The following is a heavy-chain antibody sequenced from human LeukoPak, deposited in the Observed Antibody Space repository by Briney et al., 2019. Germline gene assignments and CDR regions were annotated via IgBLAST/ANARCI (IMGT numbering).Heavy chain of an antibody. CDR2: ISAYNGNT. CDR1: GYTFTSYG. Sequence: ASVKVSCKASGYTFTSYGISWVRQAPGQGLEWMGWISAYNGNTSYAQKLQARVTMTTDTSTSTAYMELRSLRSDDTAVYYCAREINDYVWGSYRAFDYWGQGTLVTVSS. V-gene: IGHV1-18*01. D-gene: IGHD3-16*02. CDR3: AREINDYVWGSYRAFDY. J-gene: IGHJ4*02.